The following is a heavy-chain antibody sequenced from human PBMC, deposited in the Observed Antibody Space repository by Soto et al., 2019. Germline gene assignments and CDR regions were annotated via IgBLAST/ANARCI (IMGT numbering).Heavy chain of an antibody. Sequence: SETLSLTCAVYGGSFSGYYWSWIRQPPGKGLEWIGEINHSGSTNYNPSLKSRVTISVDTSKNQFSLKLSSVTAADTAVYYCARASDFRNWFDPWGQGTLVTVSS. CDR3: ARASDFRNWFDP. V-gene: IGHV4-34*01. J-gene: IGHJ5*02. CDR1: GGSFSGYY. D-gene: IGHD2-21*02. CDR2: INHSGST.